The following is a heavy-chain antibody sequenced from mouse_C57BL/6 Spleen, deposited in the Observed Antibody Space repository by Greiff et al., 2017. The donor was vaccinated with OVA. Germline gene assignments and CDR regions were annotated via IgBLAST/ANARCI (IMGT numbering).Heavy chain of an antibody. J-gene: IGHJ3*01. Sequence: QVHVKQPGAELVKPGASVKMSCKASGYTFTSYWITWVKQRPGQGLEWIGDIYPGSGSTNYNEKFKSKATLTVDTSSSTAYMQLSSLTSEDSAVYYCARPSYDGYSWFAYWGQGTLVTVSA. CDR2: IYPGSGST. CDR3: ARPSYDGYSWFAY. V-gene: IGHV1-55*01. CDR1: GYTFTSYW. D-gene: IGHD2-3*01.